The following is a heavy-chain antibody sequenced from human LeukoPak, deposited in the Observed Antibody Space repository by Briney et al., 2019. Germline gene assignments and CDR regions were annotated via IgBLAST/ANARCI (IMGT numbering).Heavy chain of an antibody. CDR2: IYSSGST. CDR1: GGSISGYY. D-gene: IGHD6-13*01. Sequence: PSETLSLTCTVSGGSISGYYWSWIRQPPGKGLEWIGYIYSSGSTNYNASLKSRVTISVDTSKNQFSLKLSSVTAADTAVYYCARYLRVRAAGVDPWGQGTLVTVSS. V-gene: IGHV4-59*01. J-gene: IGHJ5*02. CDR3: ARYLRVRAAGVDP.